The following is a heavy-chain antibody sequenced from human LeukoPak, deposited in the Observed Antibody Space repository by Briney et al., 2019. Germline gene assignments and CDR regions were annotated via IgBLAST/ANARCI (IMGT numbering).Heavy chain of an antibody. Sequence: ASVKVSCKSSGYTFTGYYMHWVRQAPGQGLEWMGWINPNSGGTNYAQKFQGRVTMTRDTSISTAYMELSRLRSDDTAVYYCARARDIVVVPAAGWFDPWGQGTLVTVSS. D-gene: IGHD2-2*01. CDR1: GYTFTGYY. CDR3: ARARDIVVVPAAGWFDP. CDR2: INPNSGGT. J-gene: IGHJ5*02. V-gene: IGHV1-2*02.